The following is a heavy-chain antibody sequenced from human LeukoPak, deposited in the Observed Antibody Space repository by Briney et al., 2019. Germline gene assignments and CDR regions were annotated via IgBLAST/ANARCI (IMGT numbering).Heavy chain of an antibody. J-gene: IGHJ3*02. CDR1: GYTFTSYA. CDR2: INTNTGNP. V-gene: IGHV7-4-1*02. D-gene: IGHD7-27*01. Sequence: ASVKVSCKASGYTFTSYAMNWVRQAPGQGLEWMGWINTNTGNPTYAQGFTGRFVFSLDTSVSTAYLQISSLKAEDTAAYYCARDHVKLGSNFHPFDAFDIWGQGTMVTVSS. CDR3: ARDHVKLGSNFHPFDAFDI.